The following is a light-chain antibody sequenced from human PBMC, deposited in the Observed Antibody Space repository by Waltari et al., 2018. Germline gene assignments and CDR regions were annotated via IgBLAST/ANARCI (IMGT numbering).Light chain of an antibody. CDR1: QSISSH. Sequence: VLTQSPATLSLSPAERVTLSCRASQSISSHLAWYQQKPGQPPRLLIYDESKRATGIPARFSCSGSGTDFTLTISSLEPEDFAVYYCQQRSNLWTFGQGTKVEIK. J-gene: IGKJ1*01. CDR2: DES. CDR3: QQRSNLWT. V-gene: IGKV3-11*01.